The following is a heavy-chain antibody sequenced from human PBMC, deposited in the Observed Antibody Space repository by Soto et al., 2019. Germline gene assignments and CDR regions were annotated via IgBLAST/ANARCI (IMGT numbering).Heavy chain of an antibody. CDR1: GGTFSSYA. Sequence: GASVKVSCKASGGTFSSYAISWVRQAPGQGLEWMGGIIPIFGTANYAQKFQGRVTITADESTSTAYMELSSLRSEDTAVYYCMARSPPSTARKRKDTNWFDPWGQGTLVTVSS. CDR3: MARSPPSTARKRKDTNWFDP. D-gene: IGHD5-18*01. J-gene: IGHJ5*02. CDR2: IIPIFGTA. V-gene: IGHV1-69*13.